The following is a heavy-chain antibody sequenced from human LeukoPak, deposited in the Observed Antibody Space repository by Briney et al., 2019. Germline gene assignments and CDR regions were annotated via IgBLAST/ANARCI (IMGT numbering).Heavy chain of an antibody. CDR3: AREVGATVDP. CDR2: MNPNSGYT. CDR1: GYNFTSFD. D-gene: IGHD1-26*01. V-gene: IGHV1-8*01. J-gene: IGHJ5*02. Sequence: GASVKVSCKASGYNFTSFDIIWLRQATGQGLEWMGWMNPNSGYTGYARKFQGRVTLTRNTSIGTAYMELSSLRSEDTAVYYYAREVGATVDPWGQGTLVTVSS.